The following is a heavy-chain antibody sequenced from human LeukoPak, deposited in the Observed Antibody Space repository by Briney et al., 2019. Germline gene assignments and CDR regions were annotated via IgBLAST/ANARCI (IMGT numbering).Heavy chain of an antibody. J-gene: IGHJ3*02. D-gene: IGHD3-10*01. CDR2: IYTSGST. Sequence: SETLSLTCTVSGGSISSYYWSWIRQPAGKGLEWIGRIYTSGSTNYNPSLKSRVTMSVDTSKNQFSLKLSSVTAADTAAYYCAREKEILWFGELLGGAFDIWGQGTMVTVSS. V-gene: IGHV4-4*07. CDR1: GGSISSYY. CDR3: AREKEILWFGELLGGAFDI.